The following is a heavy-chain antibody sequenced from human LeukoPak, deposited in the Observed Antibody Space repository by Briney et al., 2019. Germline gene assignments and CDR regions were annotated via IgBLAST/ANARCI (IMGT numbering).Heavy chain of an antibody. Sequence: TGGSLRLSCEVSGFTFSRSDMSWVRQAPGKGLEWVSGISISGETTYYADSVQGRFTISRDNSKNTVYLQMFSLRVEDTAVYYCAKEKVPNDYWGQGILVTVSS. V-gene: IGHV3-23*01. CDR3: AKEKVPNDY. J-gene: IGHJ4*02. CDR2: ISISGETT. CDR1: GFTFSRSD.